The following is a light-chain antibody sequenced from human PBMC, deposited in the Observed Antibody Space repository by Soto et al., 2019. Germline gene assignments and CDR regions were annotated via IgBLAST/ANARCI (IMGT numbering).Light chain of an antibody. V-gene: IGLV2-18*02. J-gene: IGLJ1*01. CDR1: SSDVGRYDR. CDR2: EVT. CDR3: SSYTSSSRYI. Sequence: QSVLTQPPSVSGSPGQSVTISCTGTSSDVGRYDRVSWYQQSPGTAPKLIIYEVTNRPSGVPDRFSGSKSGNTASLTISGLQAEDEADFYCSSYTSSSRYIFGTGTTVTV.